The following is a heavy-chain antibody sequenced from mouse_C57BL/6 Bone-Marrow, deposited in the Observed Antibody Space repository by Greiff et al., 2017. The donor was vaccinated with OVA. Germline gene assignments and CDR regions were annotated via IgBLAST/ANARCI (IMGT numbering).Heavy chain of an antibody. J-gene: IGHJ2*01. D-gene: IGHD2-5*01. CDR1: GYTFTDYY. Sequence: EVKLQQSGPVLVKPGASVKMSCKASGYTFTDYYMNWVKQSHGKSLEWIGVINPYNGGTSYNQKFKGKATLTVDKSSSTAYMELNSLTSEDSAVYYCARGGIDSNYLDYWGQGTTLTVSS. V-gene: IGHV1-19*01. CDR2: INPYNGGT. CDR3: ARGGIDSNYLDY.